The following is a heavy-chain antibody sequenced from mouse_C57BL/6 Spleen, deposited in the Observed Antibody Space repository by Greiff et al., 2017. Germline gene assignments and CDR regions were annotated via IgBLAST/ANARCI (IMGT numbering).Heavy chain of an antibody. D-gene: IGHD2-3*01. Sequence: EVMLVESGGGLVKPGGSLKLSCAASGFTFSSYAMSWVRQTPEKRLEWVATISDGGSYTYYPDNVKGRFTISRDNAKNNLYLQMSHLKSEVTAMYYCARESDGYPYFDYWGQGTTLTVSS. CDR2: ISDGGSYT. V-gene: IGHV5-4*01. J-gene: IGHJ2*01. CDR1: GFTFSSYA. CDR3: ARESDGYPYFDY.